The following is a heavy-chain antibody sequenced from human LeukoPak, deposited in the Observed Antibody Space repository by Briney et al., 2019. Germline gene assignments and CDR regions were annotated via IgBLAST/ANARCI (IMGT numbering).Heavy chain of an antibody. CDR2: IKTDGTTT. V-gene: IGHV3-74*01. CDR1: AFTFSNYW. D-gene: IGHD3-16*01. Sequence: GGSLRLSCAASAFTFSNYWMHWVRQAPGKGLMWVSRIKTDGTTTYYADSVKGRFTVSRDNAKDTLYLQLNSLRVEDTAVYYCATDRSWGGFDNWGQGTLVTVSS. J-gene: IGHJ4*02. CDR3: ATDRSWGGFDN.